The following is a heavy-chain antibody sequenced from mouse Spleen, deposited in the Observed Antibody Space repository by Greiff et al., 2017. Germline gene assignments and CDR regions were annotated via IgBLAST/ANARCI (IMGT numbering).Heavy chain of an antibody. CDR2: IFPGTGTT. V-gene: IGHV1S132*01. D-gene: IGHD2-5*01. CDR3: ARDYSNSMDYAMDY. J-gene: IGHJ4*01. CDR1: GYTFTSYW. Sequence: VQLQQSGAELVKPGASVKLSCKTSGYTFTSYWIQWVKQRPGQGLGWIGEIFPGTGTTYYNEKFKGKATLTIDTSSSTAYMQLSSLTSEDSAVYFCARDYSNSMDYAMDYWGQGTSVTVSS.